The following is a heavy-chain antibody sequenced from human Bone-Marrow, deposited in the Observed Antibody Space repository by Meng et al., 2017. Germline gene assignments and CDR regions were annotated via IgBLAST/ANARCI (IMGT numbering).Heavy chain of an antibody. CDR3: ARGPTTMAHDFDY. Sequence: QGPPQESGAGLLKPSETLALTCVVSGGSFSDYYWSWIRQPPGKGLEWIGEINHSGSTNYNPSLEGRATISVDTSQNNLSLRLSSVTAADSAVYYCARGPTTMAHDFDYWGQGTLVTVSS. CDR1: GGSFSDYY. D-gene: IGHD4-11*01. V-gene: IGHV4-34*01. J-gene: IGHJ4*02. CDR2: INHSGST.